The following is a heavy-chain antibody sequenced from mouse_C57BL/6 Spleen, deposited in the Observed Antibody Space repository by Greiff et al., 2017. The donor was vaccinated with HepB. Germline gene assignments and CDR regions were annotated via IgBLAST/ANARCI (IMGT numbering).Heavy chain of an antibody. CDR3: ARAATVPWFAY. D-gene: IGHD1-1*01. J-gene: IGHJ3*01. CDR2: ISYSGST. Sequence: EVQVVESGPGMVKPSQSLSLTCTVTGYSITSGYDWHWIRHFPGNKLEWMGYISYSGSTNYNPSLKSRISITHDTSKNHFFLKLNSVTTEDTATYYCARAATVPWFAYWGQGTLVTVSA. V-gene: IGHV3-1*01. CDR1: GYSITSGYD.